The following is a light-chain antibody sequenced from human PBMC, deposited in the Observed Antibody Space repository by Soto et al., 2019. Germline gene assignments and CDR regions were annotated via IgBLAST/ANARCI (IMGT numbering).Light chain of an antibody. CDR1: QSVSNN. Sequence: EIVLTQSPATLSVSPGERATLSCRASQSVSNNLAWYQQQPGQTPRLLIYGASTTATGVPARFSGSGSGTEFTLTISSLQSEEFAVYYCLHYKDWPRWTCGQGTKVEVK. CDR2: GAS. V-gene: IGKV3-15*01. J-gene: IGKJ1*01. CDR3: LHYKDWPRWT.